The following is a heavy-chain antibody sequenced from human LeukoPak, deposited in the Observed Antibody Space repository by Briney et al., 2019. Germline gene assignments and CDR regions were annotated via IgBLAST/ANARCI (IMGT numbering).Heavy chain of an antibody. CDR2: IYSGGST. V-gene: IGHV3-66*01. J-gene: IGHJ4*02. D-gene: IGHD3-22*01. CDR3: AREDYYDSSGYILDY. CDR1: GFTVSSNY. Sequence: GGSLRLSCAASGFTVSSNYMSWVRQAPGKGLEWVSVIYSGGSTYYADSVKGRFTISRDNSKNTLYLQMNSLRAEDTAVYYCAREDYYDSSGYILDYWGQGTLGTVSS.